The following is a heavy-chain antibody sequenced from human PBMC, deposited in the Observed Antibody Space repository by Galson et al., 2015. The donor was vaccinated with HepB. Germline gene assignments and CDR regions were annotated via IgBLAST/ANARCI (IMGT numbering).Heavy chain of an antibody. D-gene: IGHD3-3*01. V-gene: IGHV3-7*03. CDR1: GFTFSSYW. CDR3: ARDQYYDFWSGSYTPYYYYGMDV. CDR2: IKQDGSEK. J-gene: IGHJ6*02. Sequence: SLRLSCAASGFTFSSYWMSWVRQAPGKGLEWVANIKQDGSEKYYVDSVKGRFTISRDNAKNSLYLQMNSLRAEDTAVYYCARDQYYDFWSGSYTPYYYYGMDVWGQGTTVTVSS.